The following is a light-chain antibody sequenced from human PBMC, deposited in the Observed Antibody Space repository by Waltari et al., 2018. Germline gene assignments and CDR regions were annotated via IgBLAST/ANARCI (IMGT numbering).Light chain of an antibody. CDR2: EAS. CDR3: EQLSNRPTLT. Sequence: EIVLTQSPATLSLYPGERATLSCRASQSVSSYLGWYQQKPGQAPRLLIYEASNRVTGIPSRFSSSLSLTDFTLAISSLEPEVFAVYYSEQLSNRPTLTFGGGTKVESK. J-gene: IGKJ4*01. V-gene: IGKV3-11*01. CDR1: QSVSSY.